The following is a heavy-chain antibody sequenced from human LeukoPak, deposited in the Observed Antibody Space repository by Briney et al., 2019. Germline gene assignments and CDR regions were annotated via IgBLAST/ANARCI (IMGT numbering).Heavy chain of an antibody. CDR1: GYTFTSYA. CDR3: ARASSGWYAWFDP. Sequence: ASVRVSCKASGYTFTSYAMHWVRQAPGQRLEWMGWINPNSGGTNYAQKFQGWVTMTRDTSISTAYMELSRLRSDDTAVYYCARASSGWYAWFDPWGQGTLVTVSS. J-gene: IGHJ5*02. D-gene: IGHD6-19*01. V-gene: IGHV1-2*04. CDR2: INPNSGGT.